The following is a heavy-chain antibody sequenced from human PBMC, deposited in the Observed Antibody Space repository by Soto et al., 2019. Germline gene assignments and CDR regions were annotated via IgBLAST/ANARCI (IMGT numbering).Heavy chain of an antibody. V-gene: IGHV4-61*01. J-gene: IGHJ4*02. CDR2: ISNTGDT. D-gene: IGHD1-26*01. CDR3: ARIVVGVTVDL. CDR1: DASVWSVSYF. Sequence: PSETLSLTCTVSDASVWSVSYFWTWIRQPPGKGLEWIAYISNTGDTNYNPSLKSRVTISIDTSRNQFSLTVTSVTAADTAVYFCARIVVGVTVDLWGQGSLVTVSS.